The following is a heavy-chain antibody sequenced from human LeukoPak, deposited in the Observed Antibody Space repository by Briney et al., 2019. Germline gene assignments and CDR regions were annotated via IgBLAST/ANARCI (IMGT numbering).Heavy chain of an antibody. J-gene: IGHJ4*02. Sequence: SQTLSLTCAVSGGSISSGGYSWSWIRQPPGKGLEWIGYIYHSGSTYYNPSLKSRVTISVDRSKNQFSLKLSSVTAADTAVYYCARDTTYYYDSSGYYYSAYFDYWGQGTLVTVSS. CDR3: ARDTTYYYDSSGYYYSAYFDY. CDR1: GGSISSGGYS. CDR2: IYHSGST. D-gene: IGHD3-22*01. V-gene: IGHV4-30-2*01.